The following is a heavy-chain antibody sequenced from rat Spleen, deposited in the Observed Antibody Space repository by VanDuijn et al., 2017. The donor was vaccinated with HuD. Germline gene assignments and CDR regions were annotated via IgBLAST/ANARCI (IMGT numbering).Heavy chain of an antibody. CDR1: GFSLTNFH. Sequence: QVQLKESGPGLVQPSQTLSLTCTVSGFSLTNFHVTWVRQPPGKGLEWVGVIWAGGSTAYNSLLKSRLSISRDTSKSQVFLEMNSLQTEDTANYYCARRRYDGTYYLYWGQGVMVTVSS. D-gene: IGHD1-12*02. CDR2: IWAGGST. CDR3: ARRRYDGTYYLY. V-gene: IGHV2-43*01. J-gene: IGHJ2*01.